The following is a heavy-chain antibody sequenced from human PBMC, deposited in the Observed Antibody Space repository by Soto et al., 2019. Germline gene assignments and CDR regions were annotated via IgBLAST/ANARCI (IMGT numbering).Heavy chain of an antibody. CDR2: INHSGNT. CDR1: GGSFSGYY. J-gene: IGHJ4*02. CDR3: ARGSHIVVVTAILKY. Sequence: QVQLQQWGAGLLKPSETLSLTCAVYGGSFSGYYWSWIRQPPGKGLEWIGEINHSGNTNYNPSLKGRVPISVDTSKNQFSLKLSSVTAADTAVYYCARGSHIVVVTAILKYWGQGTLVTVSS. D-gene: IGHD2-21*02. V-gene: IGHV4-34*01.